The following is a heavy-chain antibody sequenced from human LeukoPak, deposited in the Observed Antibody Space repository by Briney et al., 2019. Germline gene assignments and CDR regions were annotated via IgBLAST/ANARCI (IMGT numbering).Heavy chain of an antibody. CDR2: IYYSGST. J-gene: IGHJ6*03. V-gene: IGHV4-59*01. CDR1: GDSISSYY. CDR3: ARGSRDGYNYAYYYYMDV. D-gene: IGHD5-24*01. Sequence: SETLSLTCTVSGDSISSYYWSWIRQPPGKGLEWIGYIYYSGSTNYNPSLKSRVTISVDTSKNQFSLKLSSVTAADTAVYYCARGSRDGYNYAYYYYMDVWGKGTTVTVSS.